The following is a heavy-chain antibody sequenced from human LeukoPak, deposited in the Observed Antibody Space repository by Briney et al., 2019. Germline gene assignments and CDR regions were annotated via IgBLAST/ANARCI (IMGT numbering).Heavy chain of an antibody. CDR1: GYTFTGYD. D-gene: IGHD6-19*01. CDR3: ARGREMLAVAGMGMDY. CDR2: MNPNSGNT. V-gene: IGHV1-8*01. Sequence: ASVKVSCKASGYTFTGYDINWVRHATGQGLEWMGWMNPNSGNTGYAQKFQGRVTMTRNTSISTAYMELSSLRSEDTAVYYCARGREMLAVAGMGMDYWGQGTLVTVSS. J-gene: IGHJ4*02.